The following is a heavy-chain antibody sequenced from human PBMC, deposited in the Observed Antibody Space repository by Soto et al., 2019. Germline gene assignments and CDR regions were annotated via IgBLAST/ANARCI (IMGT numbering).Heavy chain of an antibody. Sequence: ASVKVSCKASGYTFTSYGISWVRQAPGQGLEWMGWISAYNGNTNYAQKLQGRVTMTTDTSTSTAYMELNSLRPEDTAVFYCAKAPAGIAVFDYWGQGTLVTVSS. D-gene: IGHD6-19*01. CDR3: AKAPAGIAVFDY. V-gene: IGHV1-18*01. CDR2: ISAYNGNT. J-gene: IGHJ4*02. CDR1: GYTFTSYG.